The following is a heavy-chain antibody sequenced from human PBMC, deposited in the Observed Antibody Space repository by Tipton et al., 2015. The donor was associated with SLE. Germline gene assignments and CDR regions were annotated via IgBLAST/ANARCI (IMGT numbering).Heavy chain of an antibody. Sequence: TLSLTCAVSGYSISSGYYWGWLRQPQGKGLEWIGYIYHSGSTYYNPSLKSRVTISVDRSKNQFSLKLSSVTAADTAVYYCARGGPHDAFDIWGQGTMVTVSS. J-gene: IGHJ3*02. CDR3: ARGGPHDAFDI. CDR1: GYSISSGYY. CDR2: IYHSGST. V-gene: IGHV4-38-2*01.